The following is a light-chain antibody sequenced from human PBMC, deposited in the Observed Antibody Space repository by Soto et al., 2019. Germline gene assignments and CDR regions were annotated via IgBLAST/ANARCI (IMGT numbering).Light chain of an antibody. CDR3: QQYDNSWT. Sequence: EIVLTQSPGTLSLSPGERATLSCRASESVGSSHLAWYQQRPGQAPRLLIYGASSRATGIPDRFSGSGSGTDFTLSISRLEPEEFAVYYCQQYDNSWTFGQGTKV. V-gene: IGKV3-20*01. CDR2: GAS. CDR1: ESVGSSH. J-gene: IGKJ1*01.